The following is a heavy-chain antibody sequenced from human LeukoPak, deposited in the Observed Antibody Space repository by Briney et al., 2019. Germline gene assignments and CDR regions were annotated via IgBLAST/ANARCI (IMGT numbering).Heavy chain of an antibody. CDR3: AKENPVGGTNYFDY. J-gene: IGHJ4*02. CDR1: GFTFSNYW. D-gene: IGHD1-26*01. Sequence: GGSLRLSCAASGFTFSNYWMSWVRQAPEEGLEWVANIKQDGSEEYYVDSVKGRFTISRDNAKNSLYLQMNSLRAEDTAVYYCAKENPVGGTNYFDYWGQGTLVTVPS. V-gene: IGHV3-7*03. CDR2: IKQDGSEE.